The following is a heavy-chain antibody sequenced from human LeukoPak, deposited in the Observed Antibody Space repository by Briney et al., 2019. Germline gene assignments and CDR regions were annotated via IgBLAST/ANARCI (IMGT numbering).Heavy chain of an antibody. CDR1: GGSISSSNW. Sequence: SETLSLTCAVSGGSISSSNWWSWVRQPPGKGLEWIGEIYHSGSTNYNPSLKSRVTISVDKSKNQFSLKLSSVTAADTAVYYCARARGYFSSSGYLDYWGQGTLVTVSS. V-gene: IGHV4-4*02. D-gene: IGHD3-22*01. CDR3: ARARGYFSSSGYLDY. CDR2: IYHSGST. J-gene: IGHJ4*02.